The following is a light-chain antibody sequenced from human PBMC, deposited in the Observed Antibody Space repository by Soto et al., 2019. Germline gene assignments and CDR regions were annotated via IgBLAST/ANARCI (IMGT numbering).Light chain of an antibody. CDR3: QQYGSSPGT. CDR2: GAS. J-gene: IGKJ1*01. V-gene: IGKV3-20*01. Sequence: EIVLTQSPGTLSLTPGERATLSCRASQSVSSSYFAWYQQKPGHAPRLLIYGASSRATGIPDRFSGSGSGTDFTLTISRLEPEDFAVYYCQQYGSSPGTFGQGTKVEIK. CDR1: QSVSSSY.